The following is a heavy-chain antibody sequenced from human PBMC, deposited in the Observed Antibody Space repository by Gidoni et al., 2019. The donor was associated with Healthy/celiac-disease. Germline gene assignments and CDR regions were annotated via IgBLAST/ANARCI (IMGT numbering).Heavy chain of an antibody. CDR3: ANLGFLGGPTRSVRELYCSSTSCYRDY. D-gene: IGHD2-2*02. CDR1: GFTFRSYA. Sequence: EVQLLESGGGLVQPGGSLRLSCAASGFTFRSYAMSWVRQAPGKGLEWVSAISGSGGSTYYADSVKGRFTISRDNSKNTLYLQMNSLRAEDTAVYYCANLGFLGGPTRSVRELYCSSTSCYRDYWGQGTLVTVSS. CDR2: ISGSGGST. J-gene: IGHJ4*02. V-gene: IGHV3-23*01.